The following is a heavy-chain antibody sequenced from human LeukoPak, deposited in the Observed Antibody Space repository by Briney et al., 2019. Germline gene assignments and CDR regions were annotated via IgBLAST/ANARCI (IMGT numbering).Heavy chain of an antibody. Sequence: GASVKVSCKASGYTFTSYGITWVRQAPGQGPEWMGWISTYNGNTNYAQNLQGRVTMTTDTSTSTAYMDLRSLRSDDTAVYYCARGRGSTSRYWGQGTLVTVSS. CDR2: ISTYNGNT. D-gene: IGHD5-12*01. J-gene: IGHJ4*02. CDR3: ARGRGSTSRY. V-gene: IGHV1-18*01. CDR1: GYTFTSYG.